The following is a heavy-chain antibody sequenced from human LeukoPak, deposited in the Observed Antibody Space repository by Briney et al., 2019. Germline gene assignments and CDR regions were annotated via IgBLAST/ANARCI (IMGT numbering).Heavy chain of an antibody. CDR1: GGSISSYY. Sequence: PSETLSLTCPLSGGSISSYYWSWIRQPPGKGLEWIGYIYTSGSTNYNPSLKSRVTISVDTSKNQCSLTRSSVTAAQTAVYYCARTITIFGVVIKGWFDPWGQGTLVTVSS. D-gene: IGHD3-3*01. V-gene: IGHV4-4*09. CDR3: ARTITIFGVVIKGWFDP. J-gene: IGHJ5*02. CDR2: IYTSGST.